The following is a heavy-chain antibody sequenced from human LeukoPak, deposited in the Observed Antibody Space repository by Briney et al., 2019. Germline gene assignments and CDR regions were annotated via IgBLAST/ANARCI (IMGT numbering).Heavy chain of an antibody. J-gene: IGHJ4*02. CDR3: ASRGGAY. CDR1: GFTFSTYD. V-gene: IGHV4-39*01. D-gene: IGHD3-10*01. Sequence: GSLRLSCAASGFTFSTYDMSWVRQAPGQGLEWIGSIYYSGSTYYNPSLKSRVTISVDTSKNQFSLKLSSVTAADTAVYYCASRGGAYWGQGTLVTVSS. CDR2: IYYSGST.